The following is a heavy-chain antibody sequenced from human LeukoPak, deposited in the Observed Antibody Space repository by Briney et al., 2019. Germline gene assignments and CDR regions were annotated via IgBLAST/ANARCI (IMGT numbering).Heavy chain of an antibody. CDR2: ISAYNGNT. Sequence: ASVKVSCKASGYTFTSYGISWVRQAPGQGLEWMGWISAYNGNTNYAQKLQGRVTMTTDTSTSTAYMELRSLRSDDTAVYYCARDLVQDDFWSGYYWEYYGMDVWGQGTTVTASS. J-gene: IGHJ6*02. V-gene: IGHV1-18*01. CDR3: ARDLVQDDFWSGYYWEYYGMDV. D-gene: IGHD3-3*01. CDR1: GYTFTSYG.